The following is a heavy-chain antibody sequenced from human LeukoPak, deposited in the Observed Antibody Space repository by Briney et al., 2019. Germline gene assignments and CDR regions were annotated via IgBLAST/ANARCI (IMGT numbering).Heavy chain of an antibody. V-gene: IGHV1-2*02. J-gene: IGHJ4*02. CDR3: ARAALGVWFGEPLGGPTEY. Sequence: ASVKVSCKASGYTFTGYYIHWVRQAPGQGLGWMGWINPNSGGTYYAQSFQGRVTMTRDTSISTAYMELSRLRSDDTAVYYCARAALGVWFGEPLGGPTEYWGQGTLVTVSS. D-gene: IGHD3-10*01. CDR1: GYTFTGYY. CDR2: INPNSGGT.